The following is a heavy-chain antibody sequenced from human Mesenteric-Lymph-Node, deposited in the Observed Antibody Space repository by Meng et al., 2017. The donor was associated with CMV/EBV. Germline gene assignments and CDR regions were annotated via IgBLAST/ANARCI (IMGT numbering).Heavy chain of an antibody. D-gene: IGHD6-6*01. CDR2: IYYTGSA. V-gene: IGHV4-39*07. J-gene: IGHJ4*02. Sequence: GSLRLSCTVSGGSISSSNYYWGWVRQPPGKGLEWIVSIYYTGSAYYNPSLQSRVTISVDTSKNQFSLKLSSVTAADTAVYYCARLLFSSSPDLDYWGQGTLVTVSS. CDR1: GGSISSSNYY. CDR3: ARLLFSSSPDLDY.